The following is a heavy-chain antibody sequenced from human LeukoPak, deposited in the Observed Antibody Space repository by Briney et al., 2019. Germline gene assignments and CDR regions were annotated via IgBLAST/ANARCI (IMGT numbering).Heavy chain of an antibody. J-gene: IGHJ4*02. V-gene: IGHV3-7*01. D-gene: IGHD1-26*01. CDR1: GFTLSSYW. CDR3: ARGGEEGARVLYYFDY. Sequence: GGSLRLSCAASGFTLSSYWMSWVRQAPGKGLEWVANIKQDGSEKYYVDSVKGRFTIPRDNAKNSLYLQMNSLRAEDTAVYYCARGGEEGARVLYYFDYWGQGTLVTVSS. CDR2: IKQDGSEK.